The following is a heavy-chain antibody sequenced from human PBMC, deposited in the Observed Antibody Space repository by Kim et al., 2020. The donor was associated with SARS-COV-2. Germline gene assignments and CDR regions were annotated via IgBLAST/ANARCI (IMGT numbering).Heavy chain of an antibody. CDR3: ARSFGVAPPVDY. Sequence: SETLSLTCTVSGGSISSGGYYWSWIRQHPGKGLEWIGYIYYSGSTYYNPSLKSRVTISVDTSKNQFSLKLSSVTAAATAVYYGARSFGVAPPVDYWGQGTLVSVSS. D-gene: IGHD3-3*01. CDR1: GGSISSGGYY. V-gene: IGHV4-31*03. CDR2: IYYSGST. J-gene: IGHJ4*02.